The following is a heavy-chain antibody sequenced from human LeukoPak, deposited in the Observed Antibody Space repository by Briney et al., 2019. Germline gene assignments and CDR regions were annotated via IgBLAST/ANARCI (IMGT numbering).Heavy chain of an antibody. D-gene: IGHD4-23*01. CDR3: SRGQGSTTWYLQLGY. V-gene: IGHV3-23*01. Sequence: GGSLRLSCAASGVTFRNYAMSWVRQAPGKGLEWVSTISGSGGSTYYADSVKGRFIISRDNSKNTLYLQMNSLRVEDTAVYYCSRGQGSTTWYLQLGYWGQGTLVTASS. J-gene: IGHJ4*02. CDR2: ISGSGGST. CDR1: GVTFRNYA.